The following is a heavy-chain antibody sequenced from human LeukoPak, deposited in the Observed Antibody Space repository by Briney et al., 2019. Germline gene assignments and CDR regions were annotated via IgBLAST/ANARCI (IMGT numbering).Heavy chain of an antibody. D-gene: IGHD2/OR15-2a*01. CDR3: ARENRDSYYYYGMDV. V-gene: IGHV3-33*08. Sequence: GGSLRLSCAASGFTFSNAWMSWVRQAPGKGLEWVAVIWYDGSNKYYADSVKGRFTISRDNSKNTLYLQMNSLRAEDTAVYYCARENRDSYYYYGMDVWGQGTTVTVSS. J-gene: IGHJ6*02. CDR1: GFTFSNAW. CDR2: IWYDGSNK.